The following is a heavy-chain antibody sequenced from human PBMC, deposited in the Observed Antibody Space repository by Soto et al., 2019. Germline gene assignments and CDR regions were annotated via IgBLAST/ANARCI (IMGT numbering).Heavy chain of an antibody. D-gene: IGHD1-26*01. CDR2: INPSGGST. CDR3: AKVEWGRGWHYCYYYGMDV. J-gene: IGHJ6*02. CDR1: GYTFTSYY. Sequence: ASVKVSCKASGYTFTSYYMHWVRQAPGQGLEWMGIINPSGGSTSYAQKFQGRVTMTRDTSTSTVYMELSSLRSEDTAVYYCAKVEWGRGWHYCYYYGMDVWGQGTTVTVSS. V-gene: IGHV1-46*01.